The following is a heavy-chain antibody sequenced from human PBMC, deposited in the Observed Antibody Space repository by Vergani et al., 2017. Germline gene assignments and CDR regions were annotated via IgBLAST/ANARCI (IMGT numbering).Heavy chain of an antibody. J-gene: IGHJ3*02. V-gene: IGHV3-7*03. CDR1: GFTFSSYW. CDR2: IKQDGSEK. CDR3: ARGKDYYDSSGYPSPDAFDI. Sequence: EVQLLESGGGLVQPGGSLRLSCAASGFTFSSYWMSWVRQAPGKGLEWVANIKQDGSEKYYVDSVKGRFTISRDNAKNSLYLQMNSLRAEDTAVYYCARGKDYYDSSGYPSPDAFDIWGQGTMVTVSS. D-gene: IGHD3-22*01.